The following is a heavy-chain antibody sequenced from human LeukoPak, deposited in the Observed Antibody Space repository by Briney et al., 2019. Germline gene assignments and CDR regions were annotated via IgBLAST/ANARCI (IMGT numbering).Heavy chain of an antibody. Sequence: AGGSLRLSCAASGFSFSTYWMSWVRQAPGKGLEWVSSITSSSSYIYYADSVKGRFTISRDNAKNSLYLQMNSLRAEDTAVYYCARDPYSGSYGDYYYYYMDLWGQGTTVTISS. CDR3: ARDPYSGSYGDYYYYYMDL. CDR1: GFSFSTYW. D-gene: IGHD1-26*01. V-gene: IGHV3-21*01. J-gene: IGHJ6*03. CDR2: ITSSSSYI.